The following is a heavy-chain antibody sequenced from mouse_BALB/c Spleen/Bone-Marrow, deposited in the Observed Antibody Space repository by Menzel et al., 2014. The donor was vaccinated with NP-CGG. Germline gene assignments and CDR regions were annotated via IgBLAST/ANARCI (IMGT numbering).Heavy chain of an antibody. Sequence: LVESGAELVKPGASVKSSCTASGFNIKDTYMHWVKQRPEQGLEWIGRIDPANGNTKYDPRFQGKATITADTSSNTAYLQLSSLTSEDTAVYYCALLLRYYAMDYWGQGTSVTVSS. J-gene: IGHJ4*01. CDR1: GFNIKDTY. CDR2: IDPANGNT. V-gene: IGHV14-3*02. D-gene: IGHD1-1*01. CDR3: ALLLRYYAMDY.